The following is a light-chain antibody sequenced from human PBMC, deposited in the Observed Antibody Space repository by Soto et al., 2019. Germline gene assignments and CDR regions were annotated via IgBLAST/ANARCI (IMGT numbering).Light chain of an antibody. V-gene: IGKV3-20*01. CDR3: QQYGTTPWT. J-gene: IGKJ1*01. Sequence: EIVLTQSPGTLSLSPGERATLSCRASQSVSRSYLAWYQHKPGQAPRLLISGTSSRATGIPDRFSGSGAGTDFTLTISRLEPEDFAVYYCQQYGTTPWTFGQGTKVEVK. CDR1: QSVSRSY. CDR2: GTS.